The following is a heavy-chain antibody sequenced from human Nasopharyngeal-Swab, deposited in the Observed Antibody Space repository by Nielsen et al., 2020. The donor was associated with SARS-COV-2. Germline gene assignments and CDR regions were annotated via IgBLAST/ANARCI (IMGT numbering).Heavy chain of an antibody. CDR2: IRQDAREQ. CDR1: GFPFSNHY. D-gene: IGHD2-21*02. V-gene: IGHV3-7*04. Sequence: GGSLRLSCAASGFPFSNHYMTWVRQPPGKGLEWVANIRQDAREQFYVDSVKGRFTISRDNAKNSVFLQMNGLRSEDTAVYYCARESVVTGMDDAPDIWGRGTMVTVSS. J-gene: IGHJ3*02. CDR3: ARESVVTGMDDAPDI.